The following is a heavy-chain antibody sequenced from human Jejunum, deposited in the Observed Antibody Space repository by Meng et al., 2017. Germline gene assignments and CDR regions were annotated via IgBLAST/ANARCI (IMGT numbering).Heavy chain of an antibody. CDR2: IKSKSDGGTT. V-gene: IGHV3-15*01. CDR1: GFTFTNAW. Sequence: GESLKISCSASGFTFTNAWMSWVRQAPGKGLEWVGRIKSKSDGGTTEYAAAVKGRFTISRDDSKNTLYLQMNSLKTEDTALYYCSTDPRSSQAPLHHYGLDVWGQGTMVTVSS. CDR3: STDPRSSQAPLHHYGLDV. D-gene: IGHD1-26*01. J-gene: IGHJ6*02.